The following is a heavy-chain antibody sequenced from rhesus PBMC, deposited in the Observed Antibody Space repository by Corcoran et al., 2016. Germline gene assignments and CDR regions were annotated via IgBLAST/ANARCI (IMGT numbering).Heavy chain of an antibody. CDR3: ARVRLTLFDY. V-gene: IGHV4-73*01. CDR2: IYGNRENP. CDR1: GGTLSGYYY. J-gene: IGHJ4*01. D-gene: IGHD2-33*01. Sequence: QLQLQQWGEGLVKPSAIQSPTAAYYGGTLSGYYYGCMTRQTPGNGLGWVGYIYGNRENPNDNPSLKNRVTISKATSKNQFSLKLSSVTAADTAVYYCARVRLTLFDYWGQGVLVTVSS.